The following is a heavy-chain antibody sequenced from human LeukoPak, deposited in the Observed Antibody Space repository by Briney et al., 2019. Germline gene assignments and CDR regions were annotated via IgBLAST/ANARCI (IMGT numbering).Heavy chain of an antibody. CDR3: AREASYGDYPGSFDY. J-gene: IGHJ4*02. V-gene: IGHV3-66*01. CDR1: GFTVSSNY. D-gene: IGHD4-17*01. CDR2: IYSGGST. Sequence: GGPLRLSCAASGFTVSSNYMSWVRQAPGKGLEWVSVIYSGGSTYYADSVKGRFTISRDNSKNTLYLQMNSLRAEDTAVYYCAREASYGDYPGSFDYWGQGTLVTVSS.